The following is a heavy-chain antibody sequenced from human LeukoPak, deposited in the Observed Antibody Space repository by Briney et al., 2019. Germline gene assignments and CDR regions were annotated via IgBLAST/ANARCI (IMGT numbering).Heavy chain of an antibody. CDR3: ARDPSGLLWFGEFQNWFDP. D-gene: IGHD3-10*01. Sequence: SVKVSCKASGGTFSSYAISWVRQAPGQGLEWMGRIIPIFGTANYAQKFQGRVTITTDESTSTAYMELSSLRSEDTAVYYCARDPSGLLWFGEFQNWFDPWGQGTLVIVSS. CDR2: IIPIFGTA. J-gene: IGHJ5*02. CDR1: GGTFSSYA. V-gene: IGHV1-69*05.